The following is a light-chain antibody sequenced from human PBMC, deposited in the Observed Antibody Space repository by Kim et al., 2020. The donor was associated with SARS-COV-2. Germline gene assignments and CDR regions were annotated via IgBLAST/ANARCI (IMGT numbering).Light chain of an antibody. CDR3: QAWDSSNVV. V-gene: IGLV3-1*01. CDR1: KLGDKY. J-gene: IGLJ2*01. CDR2: QDS. Sequence: SYELTQPPSVSVSPGQTASITCSGDKLGDKYACWYQQKPGQSPVLVIYQDSKRPSGIPERFSGSTSGNTATLTISGTHAMDEADYYCQAWDSSNVVFGGG.